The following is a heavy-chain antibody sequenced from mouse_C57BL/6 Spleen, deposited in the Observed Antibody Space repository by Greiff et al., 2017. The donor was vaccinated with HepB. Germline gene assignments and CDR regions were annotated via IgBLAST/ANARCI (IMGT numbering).Heavy chain of an antibody. D-gene: IGHD1-1*01. V-gene: IGHV1-55*01. CDR2: IYPGSGST. Sequence: QVQLQQPGAELVKPGASVKMSCKASGYTFTSYWITWVKQRPGQGLEWIGDIYPGSGSTNYNEKFKSKATLTVDTSSSTAYMQLSSLTSEDSAVYYCARRRAITTVVAPSYFDYWGQGTTLTVSS. J-gene: IGHJ2*01. CDR1: GYTFTSYW. CDR3: ARRRAITTVVAPSYFDY.